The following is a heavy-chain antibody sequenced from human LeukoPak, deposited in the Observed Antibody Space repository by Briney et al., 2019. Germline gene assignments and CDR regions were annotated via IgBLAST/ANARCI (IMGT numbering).Heavy chain of an antibody. CDR2: ISYDGSNK. D-gene: IGHD1-1*01. Sequence: PGGSLRLSCAASGFTFSSYAMHWVRQAPGKGLEWVAVISYDGSNKYYADSVKGRFTISRDNSKNTLYLQMNSLRAEDTAVYYCARAGRNGERHVDHWGQGTLVTVSS. J-gene: IGHJ4*02. V-gene: IGHV3-30-3*01. CDR1: GFTFSSYA. CDR3: ARAGRNGERHVDH.